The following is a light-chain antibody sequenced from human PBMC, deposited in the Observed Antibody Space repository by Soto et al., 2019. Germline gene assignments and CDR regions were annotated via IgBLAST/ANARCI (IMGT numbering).Light chain of an antibody. CDR1: QNVLYNAKNK. CDR3: QQFYGIPFT. V-gene: IGKV4-1*01. Sequence: DIVMTQSPDSLAVSLGERATINCKSSQNVLYNAKNKLAWYQQKPGQPPKLLIYWASVRQSGVSDRFSGSGSGTDFTLTISSLQAEDVAVYYCQQFYGIPFTFGLGTKVEI. J-gene: IGKJ3*01. CDR2: WAS.